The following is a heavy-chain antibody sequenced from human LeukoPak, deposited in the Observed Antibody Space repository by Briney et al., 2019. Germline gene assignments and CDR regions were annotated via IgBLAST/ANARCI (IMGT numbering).Heavy chain of an antibody. J-gene: IGHJ4*02. CDR1: GGSISSSSYY. V-gene: IGHV4-39*01. Sequence: SETLSLTCTVSGGSISSSSYYWGCIRQPPGKGLEWIGSIYYSGSTYYNPSLKSRVTISVDTSKNQFSLKLSSVTAADTAVYYCAKNKGYGDPFPDFDYWGQGTLVTVSS. D-gene: IGHD4-17*01. CDR3: AKNKGYGDPFPDFDY. CDR2: IYYSGST.